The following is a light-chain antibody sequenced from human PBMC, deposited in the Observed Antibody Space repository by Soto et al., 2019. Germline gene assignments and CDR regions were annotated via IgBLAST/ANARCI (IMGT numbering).Light chain of an antibody. J-gene: IGKJ1*01. CDR1: QTISSW. Sequence: DIQMTQSPSTMSGSVGARSTITGRASQTISSWLAWYQQKPGKAPKLLIYKASTLKSGVPSRFSGSGSGTEFTLTISSLQPDDFATYYCHHYNSYSEAFGQGTKVDI. V-gene: IGKV1-5*03. CDR3: HHYNSYSEA. CDR2: KAS.